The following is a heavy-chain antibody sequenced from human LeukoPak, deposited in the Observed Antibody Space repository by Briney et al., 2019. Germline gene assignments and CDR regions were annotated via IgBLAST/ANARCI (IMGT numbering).Heavy chain of an antibody. CDR2: IYSGGST. V-gene: IGHV3-66*02. Sequence: GGSLRLSCAASGFTVSSNYMSWVRQVPGKGLEWVSVIYSGGSTNYADSVKGRFTISRDTSKNTLYLQMNSLRAEDTAVYYCARSGWYGQFDSWGQGTLVTVSS. CDR1: GFTVSSNY. D-gene: IGHD6-19*01. J-gene: IGHJ4*02. CDR3: ARSGWYGQFDS.